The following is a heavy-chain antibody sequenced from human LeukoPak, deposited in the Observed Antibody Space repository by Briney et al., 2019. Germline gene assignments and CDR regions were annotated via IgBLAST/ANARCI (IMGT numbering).Heavy chain of an antibody. CDR2: VGSNGGST. J-gene: IGHJ4*02. CDR1: GFTFSSYA. D-gene: IGHD4-11*01. V-gene: IGHV3-23*01. Sequence: GGSLRLSCAASGFTFSSYAMSWVRQAPGKGLEWVSTVGSNGGSTWYADSVKGRFTISRDNSNNTLYLQMNSLRAEDTAVYYCAKLTTSWGQGTLVTVSS. CDR3: AKLTTS.